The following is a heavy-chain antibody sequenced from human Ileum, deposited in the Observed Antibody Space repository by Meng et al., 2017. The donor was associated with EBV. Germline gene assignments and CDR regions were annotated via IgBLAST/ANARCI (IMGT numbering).Heavy chain of an antibody. V-gene: IGHV4-4*02. CDR1: GGPIRSSNW. D-gene: IGHD6-19*01. CDR3: ARVGQWLPIDY. J-gene: IGHJ4*02. Sequence: PPAPRPGLVMPSGPLPLTCACSGGPIRSSNWWGWVRQPPGKGLEWIGEIYHSGSTNYNPSLKSRVTISVDKSKNQFSLNLSSVTAADTAVYYCARVGQWLPIDYWGQGTLVTVSS. CDR2: IYHSGST.